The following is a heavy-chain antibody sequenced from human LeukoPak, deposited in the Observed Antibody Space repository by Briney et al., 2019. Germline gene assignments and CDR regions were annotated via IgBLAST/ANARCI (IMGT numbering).Heavy chain of an antibody. V-gene: IGHV3-7*01. Sequence: GGSLRLSCAASGFTFSSYWMSWVRQAPGKGLERVATIKPDGSEKYYVDSVKGRFTISRDSTKNSLYLQMNSLRVGDTAVYYCARGYEGSFDYWGQGTLVTVSS. D-gene: IGHD3-10*01. CDR3: ARGYEGSFDY. CDR2: IKPDGSEK. J-gene: IGHJ4*02. CDR1: GFTFSSYW.